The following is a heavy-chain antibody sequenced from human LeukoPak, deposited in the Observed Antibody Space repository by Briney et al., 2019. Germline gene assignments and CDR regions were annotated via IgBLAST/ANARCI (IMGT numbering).Heavy chain of an antibody. Sequence: SETLSLTCTVSGVSISSGGYYWSWIRQHPGKGLEWIGYIYYSGSTYYNPSLKSRVTISVDTSKNQFSLKLSSVTAADTAVYYCASLYYYDSSGYSRHGAFDIWGQGTMVTVSS. D-gene: IGHD3-22*01. CDR2: IYYSGST. V-gene: IGHV4-31*03. J-gene: IGHJ3*02. CDR1: GVSISSGGYY. CDR3: ASLYYYDSSGYSRHGAFDI.